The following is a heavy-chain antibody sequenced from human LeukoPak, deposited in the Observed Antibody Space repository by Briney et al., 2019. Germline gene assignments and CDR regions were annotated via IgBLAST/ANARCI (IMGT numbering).Heavy chain of an antibody. D-gene: IGHD3-22*01. CDR3: ANRRVYYYDSSGYYEDYYFDY. V-gene: IGHV3-23*01. CDR1: GFTFSSYW. CDR2: ISGSGGGT. Sequence: GGSLRLSCAASGFTFSSYWMSWVRQAPGKGLEWVSAISGSGGGTYYADSVKGRFTISRDNSKNTLYLQMNSLRAEDTAVYYCANRRVYYYDSSGYYEDYYFDYWGQGTLVTVSS. J-gene: IGHJ4*02.